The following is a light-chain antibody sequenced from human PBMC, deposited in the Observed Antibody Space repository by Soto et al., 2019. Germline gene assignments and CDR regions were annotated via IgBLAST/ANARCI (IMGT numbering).Light chain of an antibody. Sequence: QSALTQPDSVSGSPGQAITISCTGTSSDVGSYNVVSWYQQHPGKAPKLIIYEVTKRPSGVSDRFSGSKSGNTASLTISGRQAEDEADYHCCSRVGTNPTYVFGTGTKVTVL. CDR1: SSDVGSYNV. V-gene: IGLV2-23*02. J-gene: IGLJ1*01. CDR3: CSRVGTNPTYV. CDR2: EVT.